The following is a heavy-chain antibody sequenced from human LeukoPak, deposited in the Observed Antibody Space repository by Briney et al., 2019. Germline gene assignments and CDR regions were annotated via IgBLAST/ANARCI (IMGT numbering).Heavy chain of an antibody. J-gene: IGHJ4*02. CDR1: GGTFSSYA. CDR3: AREHPPSSELDYGGNDGGYYFDY. D-gene: IGHD4-23*01. V-gene: IGHV1-69*05. Sequence: ASVKVSCKASGGTFSSYAISWVRQAPGQGLEWMGGIIPIFGTANYAQKFQGRVTITTDESTSTAYMELSSLRSEDTAVYYCAREHPPSSELDYGGNDGGYYFDYWGQGTLVTVSS. CDR2: IIPIFGTA.